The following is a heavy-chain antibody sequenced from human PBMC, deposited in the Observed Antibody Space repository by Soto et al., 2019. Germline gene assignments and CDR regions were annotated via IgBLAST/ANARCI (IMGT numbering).Heavy chain of an antibody. V-gene: IGHV3-30-3*01. CDR3: ARDKSDYDFWSGACDF. CDR2: ISYDGSNK. Sequence: GGSLRLSCAASGFTFSSYAMHWVRQAPGKGLEWVAVISYDGSNKYYADSVKGRFTISRDNSKNTLYLQMNSLRAEDTAVYYCARDKSDYDFWSGACDFWGQGTLVTVS. J-gene: IGHJ4*02. CDR1: GFTFSSYA. D-gene: IGHD3-3*01.